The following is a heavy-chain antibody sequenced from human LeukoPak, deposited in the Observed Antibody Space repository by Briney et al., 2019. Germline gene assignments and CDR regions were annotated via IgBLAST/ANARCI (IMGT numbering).Heavy chain of an antibody. CDR3: ARVPGALGGGNHLDY. J-gene: IGHJ4*02. D-gene: IGHD4-23*01. CDR1: GGSISSYY. CDR2: IYYSGST. V-gene: IGHV4-59*01. Sequence: SETLSLTCTVSGGSISSYYWSWIRQPPGKGLEWIGYIYYSGSTNYNPSLKSRVTISVDTSKNQFSLKLSSVTAADTAVYYCARVPGALGGGNHLDYWGQGTLVTVSS.